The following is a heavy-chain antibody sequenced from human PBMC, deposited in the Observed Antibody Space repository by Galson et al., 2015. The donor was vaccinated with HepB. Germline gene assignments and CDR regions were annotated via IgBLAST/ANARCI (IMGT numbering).Heavy chain of an antibody. V-gene: IGHV3-11*06. D-gene: IGHD2-15*01. CDR3: ASRRLQEDAFDI. J-gene: IGHJ3*02. CDR1: GFTFSDYY. Sequence: SLRLSCAASGFTFSDYYMSWIRQAPGKGLEWVSYISSSSSYTNYADSVKGRFTISRDNAKNSLYLQMNSLRAEDTAVYYCASRRLQEDAFDIWGQGTMVTVSS. CDR2: ISSSSSYT.